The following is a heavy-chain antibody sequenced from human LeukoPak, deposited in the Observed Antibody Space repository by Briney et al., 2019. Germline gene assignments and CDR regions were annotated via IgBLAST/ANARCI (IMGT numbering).Heavy chain of an antibody. CDR1: GYTFTSYG. CDR2: ISVYNDKT. J-gene: IGHJ4*02. V-gene: IGHV1-18*01. CDR3: GRFYGNFDY. D-gene: IGHD1-14*01. Sequence: ASVKVSRKTSGYTFTSYGISWVRQAPGQGLEWMGWISVYNDKTDYSQEFQGRVTMTTDKSTTTAYMELRSLRSDDTAVYYCGRFYGNFDYWGQGTLVTVSS.